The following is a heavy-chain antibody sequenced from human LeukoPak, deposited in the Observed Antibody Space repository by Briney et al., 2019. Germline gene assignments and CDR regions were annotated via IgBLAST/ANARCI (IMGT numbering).Heavy chain of an antibody. J-gene: IGHJ5*02. D-gene: IGHD6-19*01. CDR3: ARVGSSGWYHWFDP. CDR2: INPNSGAT. V-gene: IGHV1-2*02. CDR1: GYTFTGYY. Sequence: GASVKVSCKASGYTFTGYYMHWVRQAPGQGLEWMGWINPNSGATGSAQKFQGRVTMTRDKSISTVYMELSRLTSDDTAVYFCARVGSSGWYHWFDPWGQGTLDTVSS.